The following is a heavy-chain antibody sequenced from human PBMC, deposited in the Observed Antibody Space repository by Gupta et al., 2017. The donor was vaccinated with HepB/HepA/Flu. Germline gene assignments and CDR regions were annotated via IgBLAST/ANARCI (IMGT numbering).Heavy chain of an antibody. J-gene: IGHJ1*01. V-gene: IGHV3-23*03. CDR1: GFTFSSEA. CDR2: IESDGVNK. D-gene: IGHD1-26*01. Sequence: EVQLLESGGGLVQPGGSLRISCAASGFTFSSEAMTWVRQAPGKGLEWISHIESDGVNKGEAYSVKGRFTISRDNSKNTVSMEMTRLRVEDTALYVGLKDPKWESGSWGQGPMVTVSS. CDR3: LKDPKWESGS.